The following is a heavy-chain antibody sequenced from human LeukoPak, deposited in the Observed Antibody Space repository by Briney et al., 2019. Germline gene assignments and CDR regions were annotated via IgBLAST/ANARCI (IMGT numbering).Heavy chain of an antibody. D-gene: IGHD1-26*01. CDR3: TRDEEGASREFDY. CDR2: ISSSGTTT. V-gene: IGHV3-48*03. J-gene: IGHJ4*02. Sequence: TGGSLRLSCVASGFTFSSYEMNWVRQAPGKGPEWVSYISSSGTTTFYADSVKGRFTISRDNAKNSLYLQMNSLRVEDTAVYYCTRDEEGASREFDYWGQGALVTVSS. CDR1: GFTFSSYE.